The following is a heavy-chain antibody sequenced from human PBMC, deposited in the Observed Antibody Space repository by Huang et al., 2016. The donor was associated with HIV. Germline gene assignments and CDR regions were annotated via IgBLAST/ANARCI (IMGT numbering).Heavy chain of an antibody. Sequence: QITLKESGPMLVKPTQTLTVTCTFSGFSLSSIGVGVGWIRQPPGKALEWLALVYWNDDRRYSPSLMTRLTITKDTSKNQVVLTMTNVDPTDTGTYYCASRFTSGSFDYWGQGTLVTVSS. V-gene: IGHV2-5*01. J-gene: IGHJ4*02. CDR2: VYWNDDR. D-gene: IGHD3-10*01. CDR1: GFSLSSIGVG. CDR3: ASRFTSGSFDY.